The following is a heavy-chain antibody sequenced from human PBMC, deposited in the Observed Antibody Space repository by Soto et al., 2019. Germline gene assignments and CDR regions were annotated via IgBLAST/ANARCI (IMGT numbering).Heavy chain of an antibody. Sequence: PSETLSLTCTVSGGSISSVGYYWSWIRQQPGKGLEWIGYIYYSGNTYYNPSLKSRVTISVDTSKNQFSLRLSSVTAADTAVYYCARDLASSDYYRGAFDIWGRGTMVTVSS. D-gene: IGHD2-21*02. CDR2: IYYSGNT. J-gene: IGHJ3*02. CDR3: ARDLASSDYYRGAFDI. V-gene: IGHV4-31*03. CDR1: GGSISSVGYY.